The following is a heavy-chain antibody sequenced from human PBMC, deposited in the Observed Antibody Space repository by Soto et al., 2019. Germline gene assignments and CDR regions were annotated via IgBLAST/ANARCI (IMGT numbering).Heavy chain of an antibody. J-gene: IGHJ4*02. Sequence: EVQLVESGGGLVQPGGSLRLSCAASGFTVSSNYMSWVRQAPGKGLEWVSVIYSGGSAYYADSVKGRFTISRDNSKNMLYLQMNSLRAGDTAVYYCARHGYSYGGGYFDYWGQGTLVTVSS. CDR3: ARHGYSYGGGYFDY. CDR2: IYSGGSA. V-gene: IGHV3-66*04. CDR1: GFTVSSNY. D-gene: IGHD5-18*01.